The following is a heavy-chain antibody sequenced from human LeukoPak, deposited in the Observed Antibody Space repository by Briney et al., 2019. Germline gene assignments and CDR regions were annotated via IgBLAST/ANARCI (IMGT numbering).Heavy chain of an antibody. D-gene: IGHD2-15*01. CDR3: AKDQPPYCSGGSCYFLGNFDY. J-gene: IGHJ4*02. Sequence: PGGSLRLSCAASGFTFSSYAMSWVRQAPGKGLEWVSAISGSGGSTYYADSVKGRFTISRDNSKNTLYLQMNSLRAEDTDVYYCAKDQPPYCSGGSCYFLGNFDYWGQGTLVTVSS. CDR1: GFTFSSYA. V-gene: IGHV3-23*01. CDR2: ISGSGGST.